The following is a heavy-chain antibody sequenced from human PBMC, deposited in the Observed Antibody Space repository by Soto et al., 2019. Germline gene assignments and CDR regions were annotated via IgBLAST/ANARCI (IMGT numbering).Heavy chain of an antibody. Sequence: QVQLVESGGGVVQPGRSLRLSCAASGFTFSSYAMHWVRQAPGKGLEWVAVISYDGSNKYYADSVKGRFTISRDNSKNTLYLQMNSLRAEDTAVYYCARGAYYYTRRDNWFDPWGQGTLVTVSS. CDR1: GFTFSSYA. D-gene: IGHD3-10*01. V-gene: IGHV3-30-3*01. CDR3: ARGAYYYTRRDNWFDP. J-gene: IGHJ5*02. CDR2: ISYDGSNK.